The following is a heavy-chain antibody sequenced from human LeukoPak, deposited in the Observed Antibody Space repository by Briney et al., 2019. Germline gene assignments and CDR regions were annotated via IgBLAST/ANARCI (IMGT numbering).Heavy chain of an antibody. Sequence: GSLRLSCAASGLTFSNYAMSWVRQAPGKGLEWIGEINHSGSTNYNPSLKSRVTISVDTSKNQFPLKLSSVTAADTAVYYCATFSGRYDFWSGYSINWGQGTLVTVSS. J-gene: IGHJ4*02. D-gene: IGHD3-3*01. CDR2: INHSGST. CDR1: GLTFSNYA. CDR3: ATFSGRYDFWSGYSIN. V-gene: IGHV4-34*08.